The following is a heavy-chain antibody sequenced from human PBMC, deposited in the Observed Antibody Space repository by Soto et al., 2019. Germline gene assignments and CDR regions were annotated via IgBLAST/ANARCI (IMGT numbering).Heavy chain of an antibody. CDR2: ISSSSSYI. CDR3: ARTTPSTPLYIAAPVDY. V-gene: IGHV3-21*01. J-gene: IGHJ4*02. D-gene: IGHD6-6*01. Sequence: GGSLRLSCAASGFTFSSYSMNWVRQAPGKGLEWVSSISSSSSYIYYADSVKGRFTISRDNAKNSLYLQMNSLRAEDTAVYYCARTTPSTPLYIAAPVDYWGQGTLVTVSS. CDR1: GFTFSSYS.